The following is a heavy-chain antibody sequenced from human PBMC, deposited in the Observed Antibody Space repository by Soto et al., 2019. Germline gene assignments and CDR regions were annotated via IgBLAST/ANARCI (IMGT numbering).Heavy chain of an antibody. CDR3: ARPYSSSWYPQTPGRYYYYGMDV. D-gene: IGHD6-13*01. J-gene: IGHJ6*02. Sequence: EVQLVESGGGLVQPGGSLRLSCAASGFTFSSYSMNWVRQAPGKGLEWVSYISSSSSTIYYADSVKGRFTISRDNAKKSLYLQMNSLRDEDTAVYYCARPYSSSWYPQTPGRYYYYGMDVWGQGTTVTVSS. CDR1: GFTFSSYS. V-gene: IGHV3-48*02. CDR2: ISSSSSTI.